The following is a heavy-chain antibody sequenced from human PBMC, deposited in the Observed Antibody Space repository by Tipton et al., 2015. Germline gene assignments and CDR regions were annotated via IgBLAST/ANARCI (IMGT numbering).Heavy chain of an antibody. Sequence: TLSLTCTVSGGSFSDYYWSWIRQSPGEGLEWIGYIYYSGSTNYNPSLRSRVAMSMDTSKNQFSLKLSSVIAADTAVYYCARASIIQGYYHDSSRYYLFYSWGQGSLVTVSS. J-gene: IGHJ1*01. D-gene: IGHD3-22*01. CDR1: GGSFSDYY. V-gene: IGHV4-59*01. CDR2: IYYSGST. CDR3: ARASIIQGYYHDSSRYYLFYS.